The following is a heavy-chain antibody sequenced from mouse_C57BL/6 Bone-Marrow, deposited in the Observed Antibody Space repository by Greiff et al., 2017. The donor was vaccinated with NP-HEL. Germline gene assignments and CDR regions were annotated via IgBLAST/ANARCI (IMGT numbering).Heavy chain of an antibody. CDR2: IYPGDGDT. J-gene: IGHJ3*01. Sequence: QVQLKQSGPELVNPGASVKISCKASGYAFSSSWMNWVKQRPGKGLEWIGRIYPGDGDTNYNGKFKGKATLTADKSSSTAYMQLSSLTSEDSAVYFCARNGNYVFAYWGQGTLVTVSA. D-gene: IGHD2-1*01. V-gene: IGHV1-82*01. CDR1: GYAFSSSW. CDR3: ARNGNYVFAY.